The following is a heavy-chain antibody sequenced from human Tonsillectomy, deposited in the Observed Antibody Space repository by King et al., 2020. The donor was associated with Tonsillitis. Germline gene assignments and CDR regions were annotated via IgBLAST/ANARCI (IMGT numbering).Heavy chain of an antibody. CDR3: ARGVWGTPFDS. CDR1: GFTFSNYG. V-gene: IGHV3-33*08. D-gene: IGHD1-14*01. J-gene: IGHJ4*02. CDR2: IWYDGSNK. Sequence: VQLVESGGGVVQSGRSLRLSCAASGFTFSNYGIHWVRQAPGKGLEWVGIIWYDGSNKYYADSVKGRFTISRDNSKNKLFLQMNRLRVEDTAVYYCARGVWGTPFDSWGQGTLVSVSS.